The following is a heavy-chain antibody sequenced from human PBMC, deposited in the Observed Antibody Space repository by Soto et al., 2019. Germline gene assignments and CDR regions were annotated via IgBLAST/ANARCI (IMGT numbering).Heavy chain of an antibody. V-gene: IGHV3-53*01. Sequence: GSLRLSCAASGFYFSGYTMSWVRQAPGKGLEWVSVIYSGGSTYYADSVKGRFTISRDNSKNTLYLQMNSLRGEDTGVYYCARPAPYYGMDVWGQGTTVTVSS. CDR1: GFYFSGYT. CDR2: IYSGGST. CDR3: ARPAPYYGMDV. J-gene: IGHJ6*02.